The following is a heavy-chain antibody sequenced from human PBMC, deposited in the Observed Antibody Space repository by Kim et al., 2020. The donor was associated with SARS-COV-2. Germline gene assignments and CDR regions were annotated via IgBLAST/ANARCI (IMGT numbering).Heavy chain of an antibody. V-gene: IGHV1-46*01. CDR1: GYTFTTYY. CDR2: INPSDGST. J-gene: IGHJ4*02. D-gene: IGHD2-2*03. CDR3: ARDLDRGDY. Sequence: ASVKVSCKASGYTFTTYYIHWVRQAPGQGLEWMGIINPSDGSTSYAHKFQGRVTMTRDTSMSTVYMEVSSLRSEDTAMYYCARDLDRGDYWGQGTLVTVSS.